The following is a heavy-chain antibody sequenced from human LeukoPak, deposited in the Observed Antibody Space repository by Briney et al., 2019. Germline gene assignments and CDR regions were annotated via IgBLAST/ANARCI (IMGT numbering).Heavy chain of an antibody. V-gene: IGHV4-61*08. Sequence: SQTLSLTCTVSGGSISSGGYYWSWIRQHPGKGLEWIGYIYYSGSTNYNPSLKSRVTISVDTSKNQFSLKLSSVTAADTAVYYCARSPYYYDSSGYRFQDAFDIWGQGTMVTVSS. J-gene: IGHJ3*02. CDR2: IYYSGST. CDR1: GGSISSGGYY. D-gene: IGHD3-22*01. CDR3: ARSPYYYDSSGYRFQDAFDI.